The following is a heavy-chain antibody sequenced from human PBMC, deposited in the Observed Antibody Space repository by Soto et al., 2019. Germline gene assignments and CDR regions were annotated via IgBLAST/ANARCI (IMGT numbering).Heavy chain of an antibody. V-gene: IGHV3-33*01. CDR2: IWYDGSNK. Sequence: GGSLRLSCAASGFTFSSYGMHWVRQAPGKGLEWVAVIWYDGSNKYYADSVKGRFTISRDNSKNTLYLQMNILRAEDTAVYYCARGSNYYDSSGYVDYFDYWGQ. J-gene: IGHJ4*02. CDR1: GFTFSSYG. D-gene: IGHD3-22*01. CDR3: ARGSNYYDSSGYVDYFDY.